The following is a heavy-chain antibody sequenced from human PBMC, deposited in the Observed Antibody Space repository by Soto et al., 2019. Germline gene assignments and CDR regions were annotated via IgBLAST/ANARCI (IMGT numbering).Heavy chain of an antibody. CDR1: GFSFSRYT. D-gene: IGHD4-17*01. CDR3: TLSYGDSYYYYYGMDV. Sequence: EMQLVRSGAEVKKSGESLKISCVGSGFSFSRYTVGWVRQVPGKGLEWMGVIHPGDSDTIYSPSFQGQVTISADKSISTAYLQWSILKASDTAMYYCTLSYGDSYYYYYGMDVWGQGTTVTVSS. CDR2: IHPGDSDT. J-gene: IGHJ6*02. V-gene: IGHV5-51*01.